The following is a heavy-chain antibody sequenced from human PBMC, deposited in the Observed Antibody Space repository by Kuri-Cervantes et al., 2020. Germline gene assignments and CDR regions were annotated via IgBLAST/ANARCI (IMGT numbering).Heavy chain of an antibody. CDR3: AREPSNMIVVVNDAFDI. Sequence: GGSLRLSCAASGFTFGSYSMNWVRQAPGKGLEWVSYISSSSSTIYYADSVKGRFTISRDNAKNSLYLQMNSLRAEDTAVYYCAREPSNMIVVVNDAFDIWGQGTMVTVSS. CDR2: ISSSSSTI. J-gene: IGHJ3*02. V-gene: IGHV3-48*01. CDR1: GFTFGSYS. D-gene: IGHD3-22*01.